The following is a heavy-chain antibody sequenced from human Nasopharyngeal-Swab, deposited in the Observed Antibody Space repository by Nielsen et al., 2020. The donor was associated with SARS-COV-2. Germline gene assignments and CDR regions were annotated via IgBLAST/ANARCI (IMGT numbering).Heavy chain of an antibody. CDR3: ARDLHEYGSGLYYFDY. V-gene: IGHV4-30-4*01. J-gene: IGHJ4*02. CDR2: IYYSGST. Sequence: PVKGLEWIGYIYYSGSTYYNPSLKSRVTISVDTSKNQFSLKLSSVTAADTAVYYCARDLHEYGSGLYYFDYWGQGTLVTVSS. D-gene: IGHD3-10*01.